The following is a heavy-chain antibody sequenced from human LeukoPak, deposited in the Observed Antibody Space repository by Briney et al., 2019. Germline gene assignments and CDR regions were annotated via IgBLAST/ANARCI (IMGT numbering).Heavy chain of an antibody. D-gene: IGHD3-16*01. CDR1: GFTFSIYW. Sequence: PGGSLRLSCAASGFTFSIYWMNWVRQTPGKGLEWVANIKHDGSEEYYVDSVRGRFTISRDNAKNSLYLQMNSLRAEDTAVYYCARADRLGAALLASFDYWGQGTLVTVSS. CDR2: IKHDGSEE. J-gene: IGHJ4*02. V-gene: IGHV3-7*01. CDR3: ARADRLGAALLASFDY.